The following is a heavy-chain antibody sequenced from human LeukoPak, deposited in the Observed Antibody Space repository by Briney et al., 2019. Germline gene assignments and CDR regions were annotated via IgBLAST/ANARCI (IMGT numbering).Heavy chain of an antibody. CDR2: MNPNSGNT. CDR3: ERVGGSGSYFDDTYYMDV. V-gene: IGHV1-8*01. J-gene: IGHJ6*03. Sequence: ASVKVSCKASGYTFTSYDINWMRQATGQGLEWMGWMNPNSGNTGYAQKFQGRVTMTRNTSISTAYMELSSLRSEDTAVYYCERVGGSGSYFDDTYYMDVWGKGTTATISS. CDR1: GYTFTSYD. D-gene: IGHD3-10*01.